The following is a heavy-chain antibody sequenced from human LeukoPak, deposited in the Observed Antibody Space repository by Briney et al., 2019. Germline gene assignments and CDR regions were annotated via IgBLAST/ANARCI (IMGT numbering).Heavy chain of an antibody. Sequence: GGSLRLSCAASGFTFDSTYMTWVRQPPGKGLEWVSILYSGGSTYYADSVKGRFTISRDNSKNTLYLQMNSLRVEDTAVYFCARNRPMTFGGSWGQGTLVTVSS. CDR2: LYSGGST. V-gene: IGHV3-66*01. CDR1: GFTFDSTY. J-gene: IGHJ4*02. D-gene: IGHD3-16*01. CDR3: ARNRPMTFGGS.